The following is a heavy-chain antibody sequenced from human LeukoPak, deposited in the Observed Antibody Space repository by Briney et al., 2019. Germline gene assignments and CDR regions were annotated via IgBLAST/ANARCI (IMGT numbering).Heavy chain of an antibody. CDR1: GFTFSSYA. J-gene: IGHJ4*02. D-gene: IGHD1-26*01. CDR3: AKDSLSYYGAIDY. CDR2: ISYDGSNK. V-gene: IGHV3-30*04. Sequence: GRSLRLSCAASGFTFSSYAMHWVRQAPGKGLEWVAVISYDGSNKYYADSVKGRFTISRNNSKNTLYLQMNSLRAEDTAVYYCAKDSLSYYGAIDYWGQGTLVTVSS.